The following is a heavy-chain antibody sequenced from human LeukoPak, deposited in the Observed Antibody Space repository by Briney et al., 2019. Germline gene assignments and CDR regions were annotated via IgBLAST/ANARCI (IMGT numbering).Heavy chain of an antibody. CDR2: IIPIFGTA. J-gene: IGHJ4*02. D-gene: IGHD3-22*01. V-gene: IGHV1-69*13. Sequence: GASVTVSCKASGGTFSGYAISWVRQAPGQGLEWMGGIIPIFGTANYAQKFQGRVTITADESTSTAYMELSSLRSEDTAVYYCARDSYYYDTSGYYPAHINSHCDYWGQGTLVTVSS. CDR1: GGTFSGYA. CDR3: ARDSYYYDTSGYYPAHINSHCDY.